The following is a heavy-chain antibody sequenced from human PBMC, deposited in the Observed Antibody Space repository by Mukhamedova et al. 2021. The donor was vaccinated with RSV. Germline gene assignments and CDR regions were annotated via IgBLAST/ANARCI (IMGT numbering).Heavy chain of an antibody. D-gene: IGHD3-16*01. CDR2: INPNSGGT. J-gene: IGHJ6*02. Sequence: EYMGRINPNSGGTNYAQKFHGRVTMTRDTSISTAYMELSRLRSDDTAVYYCSRVGDYYGMDVWVQGTTATVSS. CDR3: SRVGDYYGMDV. V-gene: IGHV1-2*06.